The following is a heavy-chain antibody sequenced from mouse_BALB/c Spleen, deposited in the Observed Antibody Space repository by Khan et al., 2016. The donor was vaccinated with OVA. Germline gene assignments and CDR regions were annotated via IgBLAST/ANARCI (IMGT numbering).Heavy chain of an antibody. J-gene: IGHJ2*01. CDR3: ARRGYWGLWYFDY. V-gene: IGHV1-55*01. CDR1: GYNFTSYW. Sequence: VQLQESGAELVKPGTSVKLSCKASGYNFTSYWINWVKLRPGQGLEWIGNIYPGSGSTNYNEKFKSKATLTVDTSSSTADMQLSSLASEDSALYYCARRGYWGLWYFDYWGQGTTLTVSS. D-gene: IGHD3-1*01. CDR2: IYPGSGST.